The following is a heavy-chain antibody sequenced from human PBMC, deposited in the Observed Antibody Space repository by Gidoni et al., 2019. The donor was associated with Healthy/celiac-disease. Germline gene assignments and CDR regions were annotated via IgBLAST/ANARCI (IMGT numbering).Heavy chain of an antibody. J-gene: IGHJ2*01. V-gene: IGHV3-53*04. CDR1: GFTVSSNY. CDR3: ARVSGDFCSGYFYWYFDL. CDR2: IYSGGST. Sequence: EVQLVESGGGLVQPGGSLRLSCAASGFTVSSNYMSWVRQAPGKGLEWVSVIYSGGSTYYADSVKGRFTISRHNSKNTLYLQMNSLRAEDTAVYYCARVSGDFCSGYFYWYFDLWGRGTLVTVSS. D-gene: IGHD3-3*01.